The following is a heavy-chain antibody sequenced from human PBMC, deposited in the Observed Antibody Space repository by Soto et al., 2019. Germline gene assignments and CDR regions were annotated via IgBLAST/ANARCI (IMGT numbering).Heavy chain of an antibody. Sequence: SETLSLTCAVYGGSFSGYYWSWIRQPPGKGLEWIGEINHSGSTNYNPSLKSRVTISVDTSKNQFSLKLSSVTAADTAVYYCATAAGTLPGYNWFDPWGQGTLVT. CDR3: ATAAGTLPGYNWFDP. J-gene: IGHJ5*02. D-gene: IGHD6-13*01. CDR2: INHSGST. CDR1: GGSFSGYY. V-gene: IGHV4-34*01.